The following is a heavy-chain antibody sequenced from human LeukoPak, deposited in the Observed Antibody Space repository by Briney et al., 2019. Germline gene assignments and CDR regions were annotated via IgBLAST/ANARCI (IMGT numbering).Heavy chain of an antibody. Sequence: GGSLRLSCAASGFTFSSYALSWVRQAPGKGLEWVSAISGSGTGTYYADSVKGRFTISRDNSKNTLYLQMNNLRAEDTAVYYCAKVSGGYCRGGSCYVDYWGQGTLVTVSS. J-gene: IGHJ4*01. CDR3: AKVSGGYCRGGSCYVDY. V-gene: IGHV3-23*01. D-gene: IGHD2-15*01. CDR1: GFTFSSYA. CDR2: ISGSGTGT.